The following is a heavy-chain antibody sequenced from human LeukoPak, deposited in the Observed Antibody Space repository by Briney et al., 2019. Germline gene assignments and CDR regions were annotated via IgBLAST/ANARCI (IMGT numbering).Heavy chain of an antibody. CDR3: ARGSEISLDY. J-gene: IGHJ4*02. CDR2: IYFSGRT. CDR1: GGSFSASH. Sequence: PSDTQSLTCAVCGGSFSASHSHWIRQSPGKVLEGIGYIYFSGRTYYNPSLKSRVTISVDTSKYQFSLKLSSVTAADTAVYYCARGSEISLDYWGQGTLVTVSS. V-gene: IGHV4-30-4*02. D-gene: IGHD5-24*01.